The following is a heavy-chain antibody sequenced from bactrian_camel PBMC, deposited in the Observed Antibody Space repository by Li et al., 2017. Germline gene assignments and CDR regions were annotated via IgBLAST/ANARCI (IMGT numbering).Heavy chain of an antibody. Sequence: HVQLVESGGGSVHSGESLTLACTASGYVGPMRCMGWFHQAPGKEREGVAAIYFDRGDRGAIAFYADSVKGRFTISQDNAKNTLYLQMNSLKPEDTAMYYCAAAEANHCGAGAWWRWGYRGQGTQVTVS. CDR3: AAAEANHCGAGAWWRWGY. V-gene: IGHV3S54*01. J-gene: IGHJ6*01. D-gene: IGHD1*01. CDR2: IYFDRGDRGAIA. CDR1: GYVGPMRC.